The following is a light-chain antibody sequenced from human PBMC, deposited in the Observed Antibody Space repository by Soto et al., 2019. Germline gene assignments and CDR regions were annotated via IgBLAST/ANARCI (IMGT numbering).Light chain of an antibody. J-gene: IGKJ1*01. Sequence: EIVLTQSPATLSLSPGERATLSCRASQSVSSYLAWYQQKPGQAPRLLIYDASSRATGIPDRFSGSGSGTEFTLTISSLQSEDFAVYYCQQYNSWPPITFGQGTKVDIK. CDR2: DAS. V-gene: IGKV3D-15*01. CDR3: QQYNSWPPIT. CDR1: QSVSSY.